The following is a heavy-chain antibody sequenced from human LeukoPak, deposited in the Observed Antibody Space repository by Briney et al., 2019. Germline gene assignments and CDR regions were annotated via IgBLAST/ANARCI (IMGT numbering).Heavy chain of an antibody. D-gene: IGHD3-3*01. CDR1: GFMFSDYY. CDR2: ISNDSVDK. J-gene: IGHJ3*02. V-gene: IGHV3-11*04. Sequence: GGSLRLSCVGSGFMFSDYYMSWIRQAPGKGLEWVSYISNDSVDKYYVDSVRGRFTISRDNGKKSMYLQMSGLRVEDTAVYYCARRDWVSGAVRAFDIWGQGTMVTVSS. CDR3: ARRDWVSGAVRAFDI.